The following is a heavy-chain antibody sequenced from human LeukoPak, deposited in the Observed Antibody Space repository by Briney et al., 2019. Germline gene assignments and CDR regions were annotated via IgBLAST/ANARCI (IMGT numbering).Heavy chain of an antibody. CDR2: IYYSGST. J-gene: IGHJ6*02. V-gene: IGHV4-39*01. CDR1: GGSISSSSYY. Sequence: SETLSHTCTVSGGSISSSSYYWGWIRQPPGKGLEWIGSIYYSGSTYYNPSLKSRVTISVDTSKNQFSLKLSSVTAADTAVYYCARLVNVGGMDVWGQGTTVTVSS. CDR3: ARLVNVGGMDV.